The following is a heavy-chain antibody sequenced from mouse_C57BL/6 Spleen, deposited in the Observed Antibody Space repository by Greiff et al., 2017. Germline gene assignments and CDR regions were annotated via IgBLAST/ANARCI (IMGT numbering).Heavy chain of an antibody. D-gene: IGHD1-1*01. CDR2: IDPETGGT. J-gene: IGHJ1*03. V-gene: IGHV1-15*01. CDR3: TSYYYGSSYNFDV. Sequence: VKLQESGAELVRPGASVTLSCKASGYTFTDYEMHWVKQTPVHGLEWIGAIDPETGGTAYNQKFKGKAILTADKSSSTAYMELRSLTSEDSAVYYCTSYYYGSSYNFDVWGTGTTVTVSS. CDR1: GYTFTDYE.